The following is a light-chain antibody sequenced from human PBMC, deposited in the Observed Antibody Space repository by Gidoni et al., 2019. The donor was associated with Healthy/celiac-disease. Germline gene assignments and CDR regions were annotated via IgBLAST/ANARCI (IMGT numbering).Light chain of an antibody. V-gene: IGKV1-39*01. CDR3: QQSFSTPPWT. CDR2: AAS. Sequence: RVTITCRASQSISSYLNWYQQKPGKAPKLLIYAASSLQSGVPSRFSGSGSGTDFTLTISSLQPEDFATYYCQQSFSTPPWTFGQGTKVEIK. J-gene: IGKJ1*01. CDR1: QSISSY.